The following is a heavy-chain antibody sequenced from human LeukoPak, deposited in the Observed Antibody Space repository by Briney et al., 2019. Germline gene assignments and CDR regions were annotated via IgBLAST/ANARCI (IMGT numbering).Heavy chain of an antibody. J-gene: IGHJ4*02. Sequence: GGSLRLSCATSGFNIDRYTIHWVRHAPGKGLEWVSLAGWAGGTTFYSDSVRGRFTISRDSGRKSVYLQMNSLTTDDTAFYFCAKELDTMFFDYWGQGALVTVSS. CDR3: AKELDTMFFDY. V-gene: IGHV3-43*01. D-gene: IGHD3-10*02. CDR2: AGWAGGTT. CDR1: GFNIDRYT.